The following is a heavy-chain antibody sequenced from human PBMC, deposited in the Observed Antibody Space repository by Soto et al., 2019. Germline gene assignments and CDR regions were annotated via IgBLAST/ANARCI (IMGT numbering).Heavy chain of an antibody. V-gene: IGHV1-3*01. D-gene: IGHD4-17*01. CDR2: INAGNGNT. CDR1: GYTFTSYA. Sequence: QVQLVQSGAEVKKPGASVKVSCKASGYTFTSYAMHWVRQAPGQRLEWMGWINAGNGNTKYSQKFQGRVTITRDTSASTAYMELSSLRSEDTAVYYCARSPTVKPPPYFDYWGQGTLVTVSS. CDR3: ARSPTVKPPPYFDY. J-gene: IGHJ4*02.